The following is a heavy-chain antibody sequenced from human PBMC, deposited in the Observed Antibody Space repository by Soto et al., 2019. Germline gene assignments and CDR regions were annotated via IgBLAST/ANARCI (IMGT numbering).Heavy chain of an antibody. CDR1: GGSTDSLY. CDR3: ARQGYYDLLSGYYLFDY. J-gene: IGHJ4*02. Sequence: QVQLQESGPGLVKPSETLFVSCTVSGGSTDSLYWSWVRQPPGKGLEWIGYVSDSGSTTYNPSLNSRVIVSIDTSQTQFSLKLTSVTAADTAVYYCARQGYYDLLSGYYLFDYWGQGILVTVSS. D-gene: IGHD3-3*01. CDR2: VSDSGST. V-gene: IGHV4-59*08.